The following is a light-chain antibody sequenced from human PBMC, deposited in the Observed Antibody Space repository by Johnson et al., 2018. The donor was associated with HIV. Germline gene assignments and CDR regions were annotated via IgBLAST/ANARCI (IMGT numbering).Light chain of an antibody. J-gene: IGLJ1*01. V-gene: IGLV1-51*01. Sequence: QSVLTQPPSVSAAPGQKVTISCSGSNSNIGNNYVSWYQQLPGTAPKLLIYDNNKRPSGIPDRFSGSKSGTSATLGITGLQTRDEADYYCGTWDTSLNAYVFGTGTKVTVL. CDR2: DNN. CDR1: NSNIGNNY. CDR3: GTWDTSLNAYV.